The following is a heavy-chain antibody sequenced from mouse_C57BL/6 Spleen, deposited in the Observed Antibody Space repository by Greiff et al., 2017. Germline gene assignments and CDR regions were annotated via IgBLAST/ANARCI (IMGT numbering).Heavy chain of an antibody. CDR3: TRGNYGSTDFDY. CDR2: ISSGGDYI. D-gene: IGHD1-1*01. J-gene: IGHJ2*01. CDR1: GFTFSSYA. V-gene: IGHV5-9-1*02. Sequence: EVKLEESGEGLVKPGGSLTLSCAASGFTFSSYAMSWVRQTPEKRLEWVAYISSGGDYIYYADTVKGRFTISRDNARNPLYLQKSSLKSEDTAMYYCTRGNYGSTDFDYWGQGTTLTVSS.